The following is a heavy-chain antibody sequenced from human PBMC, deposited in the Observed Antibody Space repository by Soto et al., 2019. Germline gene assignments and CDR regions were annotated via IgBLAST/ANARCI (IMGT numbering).Heavy chain of an antibody. D-gene: IGHD4-17*01. CDR1: GFTFSSYS. CDR2: ISSSSSYI. CDR3: ARDRYGDYVVYS. J-gene: IGHJ4*02. Sequence: EVQLVESGGGLVKPGGSLRLSCAASGFTFSSYSMNWVRQAPGKGLEWVSSISSSSSYIYYADSVKGRFTISRENAKNALYLQMNSLRGGDTAVYYCARDRYGDYVVYSLGQGTLVTVSS. V-gene: IGHV3-21*02.